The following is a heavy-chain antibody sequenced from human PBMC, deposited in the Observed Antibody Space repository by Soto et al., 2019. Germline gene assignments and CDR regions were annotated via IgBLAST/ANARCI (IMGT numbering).Heavy chain of an antibody. Sequence: KSSETLSLTCTVSGGSISSSRYYWDWIRQPPGKGLEWIGNIYYRGSTYYNLSLKSRVTISVDTSKNQFSLKLTSVTAADTAMYYCATSDTAMVDYWGQGMLVTVSS. CDR1: GGSISSSRYY. CDR3: ATSDTAMVDY. D-gene: IGHD5-18*01. J-gene: IGHJ4*02. V-gene: IGHV4-39*01. CDR2: IYYRGST.